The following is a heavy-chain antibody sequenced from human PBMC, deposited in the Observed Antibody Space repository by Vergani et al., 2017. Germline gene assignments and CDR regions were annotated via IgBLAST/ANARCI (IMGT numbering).Heavy chain of an antibody. Sequence: QVQLQESGPGLVKSSETLSLTCSVSFDSIRNPYCNWIRQPPGKGLEWMGYVSFRGDTLSDPSVKGRMTISLNTSSNQFSLYLTSVTAADTAVYYCARSRIYYGAGSPDYWGQGTLVTVSS. V-gene: IGHV4-59*11. CDR2: VSFRGDT. J-gene: IGHJ4*02. D-gene: IGHD3-10*01. CDR1: FDSIRNPY. CDR3: ARSRIYYGAGSPDY.